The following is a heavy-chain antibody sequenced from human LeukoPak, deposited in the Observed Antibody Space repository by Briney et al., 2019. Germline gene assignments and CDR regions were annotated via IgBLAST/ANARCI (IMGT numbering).Heavy chain of an antibody. CDR3: ARGGAYYDFWSGYQAHFDY. D-gene: IGHD3-3*01. Sequence: PGGSLRLSCAASGFTFSSYAMRWVRQAPGKGLEYVSAISSNGGSTYYANSVKGRFTISRDNSKNTLYLQMGSLRAEDMAVYYCARGGAYYDFWSGYQAHFDYWGQGTLVTVSS. V-gene: IGHV3-64*01. CDR1: GFTFSSYA. J-gene: IGHJ4*02. CDR2: ISSNGGST.